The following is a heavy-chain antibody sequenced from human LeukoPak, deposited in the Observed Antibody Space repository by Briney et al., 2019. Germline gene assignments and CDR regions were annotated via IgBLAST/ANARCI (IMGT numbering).Heavy chain of an antibody. Sequence: GGSLRLSCAASGFTFSSYEMNWVRQAPGKGLEWVSYISGSGSVIYYADSVKGRFTISRDNAKNSLYLQMNSLRAEDTAVNYCARGDTYGDYVPITYFDYWGQGTLVTVSS. CDR3: ARGDTYGDYVPITYFDY. V-gene: IGHV3-48*03. CDR2: ISGSGSVI. CDR1: GFTFSSYE. D-gene: IGHD4-17*01. J-gene: IGHJ4*02.